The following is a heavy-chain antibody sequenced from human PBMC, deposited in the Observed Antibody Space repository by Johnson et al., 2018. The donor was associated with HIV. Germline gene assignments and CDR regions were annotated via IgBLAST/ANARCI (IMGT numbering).Heavy chain of an antibody. CDR1: GLTFSSYG. Sequence: QVLLVESGGGVVQPGGSLRLSCAAPGLTFSSYGMHWVRQSPGKGLEWMTLIRYDGSNKYYADSVKGRFTISRYNSKNTLYLQMNSLRAEDTAVYYCARIRPANWGVNDAFDIWGQGTMVTVSS. V-gene: IGHV3-33*01. D-gene: IGHD7-27*01. CDR3: ARIRPANWGVNDAFDI. CDR2: IRYDGSNK. J-gene: IGHJ3*02.